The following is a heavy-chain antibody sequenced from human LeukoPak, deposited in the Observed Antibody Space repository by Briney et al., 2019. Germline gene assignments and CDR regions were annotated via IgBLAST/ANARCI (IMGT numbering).Heavy chain of an antibody. Sequence: SETLSLTCAVSGGSISSTNWQSGVRQPPGKGLEWIGEIYHSGYSNYNASLGSRVTISVDTSKNQFSLKLTSVTAADTAVYYCARAYGSGSYLYLDYWGQGTLVTVSS. V-gene: IGHV4-4*02. CDR2: IYHSGYS. CDR3: ARAYGSGSYLYLDY. CDR1: GGSISSTNW. D-gene: IGHD3-10*01. J-gene: IGHJ4*02.